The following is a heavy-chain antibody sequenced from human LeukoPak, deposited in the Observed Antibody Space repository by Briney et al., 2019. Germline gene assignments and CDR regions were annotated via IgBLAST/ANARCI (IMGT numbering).Heavy chain of an antibody. CDR2: IRSKAYGGTT. Sequence: GGSLRLSCTASGFTFGDYAMSWFRQAPGKGLEWVGFIRSKAYGGTTEYAASLKGRFTISRDDSKSIAYLQMNSLKTEDTAVYYCTREGGIGWFGHYFDYWGQGTLVTVSS. D-gene: IGHD3-10*01. V-gene: IGHV3-49*03. CDR3: TREGGIGWFGHYFDY. CDR1: GFTFGDYA. J-gene: IGHJ4*02.